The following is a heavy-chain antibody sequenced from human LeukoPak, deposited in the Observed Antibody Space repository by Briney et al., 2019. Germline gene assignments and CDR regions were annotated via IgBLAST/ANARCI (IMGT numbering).Heavy chain of an antibody. Sequence: GGSLRLSCAASGFTFSSYWMSWVRQAPGRGLEWVANIKQDGSEKYYVNSVKGRFTISRDNAKNSLYMQMNSLRAEDTAVYYCGRSAAAGFFDYWGQGTLVTVSS. D-gene: IGHD6-13*01. CDR2: IKQDGSEK. V-gene: IGHV3-7*03. J-gene: IGHJ4*02. CDR1: GFTFSSYW. CDR3: GRSAAAGFFDY.